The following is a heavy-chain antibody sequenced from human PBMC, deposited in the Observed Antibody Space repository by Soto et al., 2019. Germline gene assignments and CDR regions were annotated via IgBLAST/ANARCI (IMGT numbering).Heavy chain of an antibody. CDR3: ARGRYGDY. Sequence: GPGVKKPGASVKVSCKGSGYIFTSYGIAWVRQAPGQGLEWMGWISAHNGNTEYAQKFQGGVTVTRDTSTSTAYLELRSLRSDDTALYYCARGRYGDYWGQGALVTVSS. CDR1: GYIFTSYG. D-gene: IGHD4-17*01. CDR2: ISAHNGNT. V-gene: IGHV1-18*01. J-gene: IGHJ4*02.